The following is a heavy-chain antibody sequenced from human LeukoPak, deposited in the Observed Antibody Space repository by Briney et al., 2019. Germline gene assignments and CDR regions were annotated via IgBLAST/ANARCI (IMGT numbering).Heavy chain of an antibody. J-gene: IGHJ4*02. CDR3: ARGPSEYYDSSGFYLY. CDR2: VYYSGST. V-gene: IGHV4-59*12. Sequence: PSETLSLTCTVSGGSISSYFWSWIRQPPGKGLEWIGYVYYSGSTNYNPSLKSRVTISVDTSKKQFSLKLSSVTAADTAVYYCARGPSEYYDSSGFYLYWGQGTLVTVSS. D-gene: IGHD3-22*01. CDR1: GGSISSYF.